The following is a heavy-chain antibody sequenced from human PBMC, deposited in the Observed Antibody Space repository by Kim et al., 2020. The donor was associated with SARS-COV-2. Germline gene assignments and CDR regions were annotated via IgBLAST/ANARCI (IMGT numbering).Heavy chain of an antibody. V-gene: IGHV4-34*01. CDR2: INHSGST. J-gene: IGHJ4*02. CDR1: GGSFSGYY. Sequence: SETLSLTCAVYGGSFSGYYWSWIRQPPGKGLEWIGEINHSGSTNYNPSLKSRVTISVDTSKNQFSLKLSSVTAADTAVYYCARALPIVVVSPYYFDYWGQGTLVTVSS. CDR3: ARALPIVVVSPYYFDY. D-gene: IGHD3-22*01.